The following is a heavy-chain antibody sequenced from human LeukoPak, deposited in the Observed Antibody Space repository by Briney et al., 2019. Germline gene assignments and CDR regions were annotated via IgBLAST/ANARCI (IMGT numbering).Heavy chain of an antibody. V-gene: IGHV3-74*01. CDR1: GFTFSSYW. CDR2: INNDGSDT. CDR3: VRSGGGFDY. J-gene: IGHJ4*02. Sequence: GGSLRLSCVAAGFTFSSYWMHWVRQAPGKGVGWVSHINNDGSDTTYADSVKGRFSISRDNAKSTLFLQMNSLQAEDTAIYYCVRSGGGFDYWGQGTLVTVSS. D-gene: IGHD1-1*01.